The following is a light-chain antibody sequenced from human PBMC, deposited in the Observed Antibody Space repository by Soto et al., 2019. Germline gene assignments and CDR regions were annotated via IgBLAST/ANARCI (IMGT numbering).Light chain of an antibody. CDR1: QSVSSSY. Sequence: ELVLTQSPGTLSLSPGERATLSCRASQSVSSSYLAWYQHKPGQAPRLLIYGASSRATGITDRFSGSGSGTDFTLTISRLEPEDCAVYYCQQYGSSPHTFGQGTQLEIK. J-gene: IGKJ2*01. V-gene: IGKV3-20*01. CDR3: QQYGSSPHT. CDR2: GAS.